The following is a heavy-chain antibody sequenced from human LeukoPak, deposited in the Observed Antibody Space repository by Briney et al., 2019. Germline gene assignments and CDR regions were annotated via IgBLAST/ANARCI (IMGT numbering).Heavy chain of an antibody. V-gene: IGHV1-18*01. J-gene: IGHJ4*02. CDR3: ARGDDYGDYWGLY. Sequence: ASVKVSCKASGYTFTSYDINWVRQATGQGLEWMGWISTYNGNTNYAQKLQGRVTMTTDTSTSTAYMELRSLISDDAAVYYCARGDDYGDYWGLYWGQGTLVTVSS. CDR1: GYTFTSYD. D-gene: IGHD4-17*01. CDR2: ISTYNGNT.